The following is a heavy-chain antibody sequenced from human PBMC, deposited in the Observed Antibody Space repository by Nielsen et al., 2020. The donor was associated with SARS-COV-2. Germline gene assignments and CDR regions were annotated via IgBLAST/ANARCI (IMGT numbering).Heavy chain of an antibody. D-gene: IGHD2-15*01. CDR3: ARGGYCSGGSCYSGWFDP. CDR1: GGTFSSYA. CDR2: IIPIFGTA. J-gene: IGHJ5*02. Sequence: SVKVSCKASGGTFSSYAISWVRQAPGQGLEWMGGIIPIFGTANYAQKFQGRVTITADESTSTAYMELSSLRSEDTAVYYCARGGYCSGGSCYSGWFDPWGQGTLVTVSS. V-gene: IGHV1-69*13.